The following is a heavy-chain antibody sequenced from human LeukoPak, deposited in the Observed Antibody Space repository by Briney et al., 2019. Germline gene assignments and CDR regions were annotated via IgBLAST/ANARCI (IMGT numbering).Heavy chain of an antibody. V-gene: IGHV3-7*01. Sequence: GGSQRLSCAASGFTFSNYWMSWVRQAPGKGLEWVANIKQDGSEKYYVDSVKGRFTISRDNAKNSLYLQMNSLRAEDTAVYYCASGVHYFDYWGQGTLVTVSS. CDR2: IKQDGSEK. J-gene: IGHJ4*02. CDR1: GFTFSNYW. CDR3: ASGVHYFDY. D-gene: IGHD3-10*01.